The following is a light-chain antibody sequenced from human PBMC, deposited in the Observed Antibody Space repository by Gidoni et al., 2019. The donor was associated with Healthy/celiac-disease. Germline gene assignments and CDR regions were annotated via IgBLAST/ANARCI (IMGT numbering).Light chain of an antibody. Sequence: DIVLTQSPATLSLSPGERATLSCRASQSVSSYLAWYQQKPGQAPRLLIYDASNRATGIPARFSGSGYGTEFTLNISSLEPEDFAVYYCQQRSNWITFGQGTRLEIK. CDR2: DAS. CDR3: QQRSNWIT. J-gene: IGKJ5*01. CDR1: QSVSSY. V-gene: IGKV3-11*01.